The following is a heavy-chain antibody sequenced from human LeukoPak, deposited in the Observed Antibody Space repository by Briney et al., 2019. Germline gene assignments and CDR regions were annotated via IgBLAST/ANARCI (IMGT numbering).Heavy chain of an antibody. J-gene: IGHJ4*02. Sequence: SGTLSLTCAVYGGSFSGYYWSWIRQPPGKGLEWIGEINHSGSTNYNPSLKSRVTISVDTSKNQFSLKLSSVTAADTAVYYCARVRRVRGVIDYWGQGTLVTVSS. CDR2: INHSGST. D-gene: IGHD3-10*01. V-gene: IGHV4-34*01. CDR1: GGSFSGYY. CDR3: ARVRRVRGVIDY.